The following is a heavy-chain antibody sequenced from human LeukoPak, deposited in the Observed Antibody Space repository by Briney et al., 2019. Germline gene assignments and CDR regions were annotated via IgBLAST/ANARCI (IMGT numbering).Heavy chain of an antibody. J-gene: IGHJ4*02. CDR1: GYTFTGYY. D-gene: IGHD3-10*01. CDR3: ARDGGYFVSGSYYSSLSIDY. CDR2: INPNSVGT. Sequence: GASVKVSCKASGYTFTGYYMHWVRQAPGQGLEWMGWINPNSVGTNYAQKFQGRVTMTRDTSISTAYMELRRLRSDDTAVYYCARDGGYFVSGSYYSSLSIDYWGQGTLVTVSS. V-gene: IGHV1-2*02.